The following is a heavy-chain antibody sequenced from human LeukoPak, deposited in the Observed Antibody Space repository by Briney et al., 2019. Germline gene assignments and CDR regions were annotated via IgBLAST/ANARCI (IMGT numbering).Heavy chain of an antibody. Sequence: SETLSLTCTVSGGSISSHYWSWIRQPPGKGLEWIGYIYYSGSTNYNPSLKSRVTISVDTSKNQFSLKLSSVTAADTAVYYCARELDTAMGLGAFDIWGQGTMVTVS. CDR3: ARELDTAMGLGAFDI. V-gene: IGHV4-59*11. D-gene: IGHD5-18*01. CDR2: IYYSGST. J-gene: IGHJ3*02. CDR1: GGSISSHY.